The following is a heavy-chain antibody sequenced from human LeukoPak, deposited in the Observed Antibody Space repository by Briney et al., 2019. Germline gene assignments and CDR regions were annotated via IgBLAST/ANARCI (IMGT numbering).Heavy chain of an antibody. D-gene: IGHD4-11*01. CDR1: GYSFTSYW. J-gene: IGHJ4*02. CDR2: IYPGDSDT. Sequence: RGESLKISCKGSGYSFTSYWIGWVRQMPGKGLEWMGIIYPGDSDTTYSPSFQGQVTISVDKSISTAYLQWSSLEASDTAMYYCARLTTTLTTFLDYWGQGTLVTVSS. CDR3: ARLTTTLTTFLDY. V-gene: IGHV5-51*01.